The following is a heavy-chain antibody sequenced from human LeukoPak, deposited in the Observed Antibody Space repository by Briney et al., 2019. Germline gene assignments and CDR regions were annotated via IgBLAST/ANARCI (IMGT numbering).Heavy chain of an antibody. CDR2: ISSSSSTI. D-gene: IGHD1-26*01. V-gene: IGHV3-48*01. J-gene: IGHJ4*02. Sequence: GGSLRLSCEASEFTFSSYSKNWVRQAPGKGLEWVSYISSSSSTIYYAESVKGRFTISRDNAKNSLYLQMNSLRVEDTAVYYCARSRGNSGSYPLDYWGQGTLVTVSS. CDR1: EFTFSSYS. CDR3: ARSRGNSGSYPLDY.